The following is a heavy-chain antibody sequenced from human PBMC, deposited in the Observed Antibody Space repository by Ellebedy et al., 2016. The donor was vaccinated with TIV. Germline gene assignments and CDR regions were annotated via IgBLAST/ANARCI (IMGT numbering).Heavy chain of an antibody. J-gene: IGHJ4*02. Sequence: GGSLRLSXAASEFTFSMFTMNWVRQAPGKGLEWVSSISDSSSYIYYTDSVKGRFTISRDNAERSLYLQMNSLRAEDTAVYYCARAATGYCSTTSCFLDLDYWGQGTLVTVSS. CDR3: ARAATGYCSTTSCFLDLDY. D-gene: IGHD2-2*01. CDR2: ISDSSSYI. CDR1: EFTFSMFT. V-gene: IGHV3-21*01.